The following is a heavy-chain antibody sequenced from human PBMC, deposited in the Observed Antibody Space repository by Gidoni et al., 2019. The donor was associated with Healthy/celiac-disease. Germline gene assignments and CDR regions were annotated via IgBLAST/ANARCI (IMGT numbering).Heavy chain of an antibody. CDR3: ARGGVSDDSSGYYSGNWFDP. D-gene: IGHD3-22*01. CDR1: GGSISSGGYY. V-gene: IGHV4-31*03. Sequence: LLVAAPGLVKPSQTLSLTCTVSGGSISSGGYYWSWIRQHPGKGLEWIGYIYYSGSTYYNPSLKIRVTISVDTSKNKLSLKLSSVTAAETAVYYCARGGVSDDSSGYYSGNWFDPWGQGTLVTVSS. J-gene: IGHJ5*02. CDR2: IYYSGST.